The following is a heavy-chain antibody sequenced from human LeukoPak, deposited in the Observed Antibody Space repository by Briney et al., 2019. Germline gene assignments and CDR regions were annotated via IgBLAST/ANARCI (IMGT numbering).Heavy chain of an antibody. V-gene: IGHV3-23*01. D-gene: IGHD3-3*01. CDR3: AKDLRRFGVGVSLDF. Sequence: PGGSLRLSCAASGFTFSDHAMIWVRQAPGKGLEWVSGISARGDSTYYADSVKGRFTISREWSRSTLYLQMNSLRVEDSAVYYCAKDLRRFGVGVSLDFWGLGTLVTVAS. J-gene: IGHJ4*02. CDR1: GFTFSDHA. CDR2: ISARGDST.